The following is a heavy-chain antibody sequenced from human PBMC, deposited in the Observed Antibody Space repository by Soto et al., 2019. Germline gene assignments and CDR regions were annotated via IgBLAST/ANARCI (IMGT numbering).Heavy chain of an antibody. J-gene: IGHJ5*02. D-gene: IGHD3-22*01. CDR1: GGSISSGNYY. V-gene: IGHV4-39*07. CDR3: AIAFGHEYYDSSGYYSWFDP. Sequence: SETLSLTCTVSGGSISSGNYYWSWIRQTPGKGLQWIGKINHSGSANYNKSLKSQVTISVNTSNNQFSLKLSSVTAADTAVYYCAIAFGHEYYDSSGYYSWFDPWGQGTLVTVSS. CDR2: INHSGSA.